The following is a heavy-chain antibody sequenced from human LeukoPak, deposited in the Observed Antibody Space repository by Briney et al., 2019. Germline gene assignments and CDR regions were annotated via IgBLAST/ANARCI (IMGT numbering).Heavy chain of an antibody. Sequence: GGSLRLSCAASGFTVSSNYMSWVRQAPGEGLEWVSVIYSGGSTYYADSVKGRFTISRDNSKNTLYLQMNSLRAEDTAVYYCAREERRAAAEYFQHWGQGTLVTVSS. V-gene: IGHV3-53*01. D-gene: IGHD6-13*01. CDR3: AREERRAAAEYFQH. CDR1: GFTVSSNY. J-gene: IGHJ1*01. CDR2: IYSGGST.